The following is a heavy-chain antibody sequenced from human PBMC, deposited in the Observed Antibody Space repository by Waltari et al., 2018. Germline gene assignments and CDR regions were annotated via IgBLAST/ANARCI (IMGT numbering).Heavy chain of an antibody. V-gene: IGHV4-39*07. J-gene: IGHJ6*03. CDR1: GGSISSSSYY. CDR2: IYYSGST. CDR3: ASGGSSWIYYYYMDV. D-gene: IGHD6-13*01. Sequence: QLQLQESGPGLVKPSETLSLTCTVSGGSISSSSYYWGWIRQPPGKGLEWIGSIYYSGSTYYNPSLKSRVTISVDTSKNQFSLKLSSVTAADTAVYYCASGGSSWIYYYYMDVWGKGTTVTVSS.